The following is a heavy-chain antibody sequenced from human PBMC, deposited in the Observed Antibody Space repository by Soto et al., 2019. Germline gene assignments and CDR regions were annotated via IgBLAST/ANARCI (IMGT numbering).Heavy chain of an antibody. CDR2: IYYIGST. V-gene: IGHV4-31*03. J-gene: IGHJ5*02. CDR3: ARGSGSPQHKWFDP. Sequence: SETLSLTCTVSGGSISSGCYYWSWIRQHPGKGLEWIGYIYYIGSTYYNPSLKSRVTISVDTSKNQFSLKLSSVTAADTAVYYCARGSGSPQHKWFDPWGQGTLVTVSP. CDR1: GGSISSGCYY. D-gene: IGHD1-26*01.